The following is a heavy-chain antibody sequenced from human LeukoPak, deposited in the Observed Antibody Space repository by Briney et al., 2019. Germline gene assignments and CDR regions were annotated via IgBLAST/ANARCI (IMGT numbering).Heavy chain of an antibody. J-gene: IGHJ4*02. CDR2: ISYDGSNK. Sequence: PGRSPRLSCAASGFTFSSYGMHWVRQAPGKGLEWVAVISYDGSNKYYADSVKGRFTIPRDNSKNTLYLQMNSLRAEDTAVYYCAKDASSSSLDYWGQGTLVTVSS. D-gene: IGHD6-6*01. CDR3: AKDASSSSLDY. V-gene: IGHV3-30*18. CDR1: GFTFSSYG.